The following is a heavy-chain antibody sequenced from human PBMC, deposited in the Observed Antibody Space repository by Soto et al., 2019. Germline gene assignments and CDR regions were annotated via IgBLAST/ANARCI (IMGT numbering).Heavy chain of an antibody. J-gene: IGHJ5*02. D-gene: IGHD6-19*01. V-gene: IGHV3-23*01. Sequence: GGSLRLSCAASGLPFSSYSMNWVRQAPGKGLEWVSAISGSGGSTYYADSVKGRFTISRDNSKNTLYLQMNSLRAEDTAVHYCAKDKSSGWYFGNWFDPWGQGTLVTVSS. CDR3: AKDKSSGWYFGNWFDP. CDR1: GLPFSSYS. CDR2: ISGSGGST.